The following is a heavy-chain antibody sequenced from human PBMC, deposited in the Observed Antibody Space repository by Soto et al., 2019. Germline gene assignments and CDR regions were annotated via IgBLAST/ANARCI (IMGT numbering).Heavy chain of an antibody. Sequence: QVQLQESGPGLMKPSQTLSLTCTVSGGSISSGDSYWSWIRQHPGKGLEWIGYISYSGSTYYNPYLTRRVTISVGTSKNQFALNLSSVTAADTAVYYCARDYRSSYQNKYYYYYGMDVWGQGTTVTVSS. V-gene: IGHV4-31*03. CDR1: GGSISSGDSY. CDR3: ARDYRSSYQNKYYYYYGMDV. D-gene: IGHD6-6*01. CDR2: ISYSGST. J-gene: IGHJ6*02.